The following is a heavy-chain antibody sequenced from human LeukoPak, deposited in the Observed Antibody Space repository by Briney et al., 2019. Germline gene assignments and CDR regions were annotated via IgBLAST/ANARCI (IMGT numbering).Heavy chain of an antibody. CDR2: IYYSGST. Sequence: SQTLSLTCTVSGGSISSYYWSWIRQPPGKGLEWIGYIYYSGSTNYNPSLKSRVTISVDTSKNQFSLQLSSVAAADTAVYYCAGTDAKWELLPFDYWGQGTLVTVSS. D-gene: IGHD1-26*01. CDR1: GGSISSYY. CDR3: AGTDAKWELLPFDY. J-gene: IGHJ4*02. V-gene: IGHV4-59*01.